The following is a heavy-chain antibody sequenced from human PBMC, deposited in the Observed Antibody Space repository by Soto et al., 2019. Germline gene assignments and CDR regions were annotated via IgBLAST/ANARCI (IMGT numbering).Heavy chain of an antibody. Sequence: EVQLVESGGGLVQPGGSLRLSCAASGFTCSSYWMYWVRQSPGKGLVWVSRVNTDGSSTNYADSVEGRFTISRDNAKNTLYLQMNSLKAEDTAVYYCTRAFPDRSSWHNAYWGQVILVTVSS. CDR1: GFTCSSYW. V-gene: IGHV3-74*01. D-gene: IGHD6-13*01. J-gene: IGHJ4*02. CDR2: VNTDGSST. CDR3: TRAFPDRSSWHNAY.